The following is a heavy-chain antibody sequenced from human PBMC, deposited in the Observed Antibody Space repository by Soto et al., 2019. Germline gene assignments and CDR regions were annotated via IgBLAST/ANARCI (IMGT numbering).Heavy chain of an antibody. D-gene: IGHD3-3*01. V-gene: IGHV1-2*04. CDR2: INPNSGGT. CDR3: ARAVRFLEWLPYFDY. Sequence: ASVKVSCKASGYTFTGHYMHWVRQAPGQGLEWMGWINPNSGGTNYAQKFQGWVTMTRDTSISTAYMELSRLRSDDTAVYYCARAVRFLEWLPYFDYWGQGTLVTVSS. J-gene: IGHJ4*02. CDR1: GYTFTGHY.